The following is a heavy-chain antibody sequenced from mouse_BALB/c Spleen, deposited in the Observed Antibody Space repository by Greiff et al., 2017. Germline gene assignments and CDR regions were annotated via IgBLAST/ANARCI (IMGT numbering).Heavy chain of an antibody. Sequence: EVKLVESGGGLVKPGGSLKLSCAASGFTFSSYAMSWVRQTPEKRLEWVATISSGGSYTYYPDSVKGRFTISRDNAKNTLYLQMSSLRSEDTAMYYCARRNYGNYPYAMDYWGQGTSVTVSS. CDR3: ARRNYGNYPYAMDY. J-gene: IGHJ4*01. D-gene: IGHD2-1*01. CDR2: ISSGGSYT. CDR1: GFTFSSYA. V-gene: IGHV5-9-3*01.